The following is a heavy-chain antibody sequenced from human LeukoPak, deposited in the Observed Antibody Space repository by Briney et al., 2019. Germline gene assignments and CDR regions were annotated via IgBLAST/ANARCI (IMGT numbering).Heavy chain of an antibody. V-gene: IGHV3-21*01. CDR2: TSSSSSYI. CDR1: GFTFSSYS. D-gene: IGHD2-15*01. Sequence: KTGGSPRLSCAASGFTFSSYSMNWVRQAPGKGLEWVSSTSSSSSYIYYADSVKGRFTISRDNAKNSLYLQMNSLRAEDTAVYYCARGPYCSGGSCYRIPTYWGQGTLVTVSS. CDR3: ARGPYCSGGSCYRIPTY. J-gene: IGHJ4*02.